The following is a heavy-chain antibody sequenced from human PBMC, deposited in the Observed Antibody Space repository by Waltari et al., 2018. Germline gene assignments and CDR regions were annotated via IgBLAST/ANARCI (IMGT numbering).Heavy chain of an antibody. CDR1: GGSISSSSYY. CDR3: ARDGGIVVVPAAMGLNWFDP. J-gene: IGHJ5*02. D-gene: IGHD2-2*01. CDR2: IYYSGSP. V-gene: IGHV4-39*07. Sequence: QLQLQESGPGLVKPSETLSLTCTVSGGSISSSSYYWGWIRQPPGKGLEWIGSIYYSGSPYFNPSLKSRVTISVDTSKNQFSLKLSSVTAADTAVYYCARDGGIVVVPAAMGLNWFDPWGQGTLVTVSS.